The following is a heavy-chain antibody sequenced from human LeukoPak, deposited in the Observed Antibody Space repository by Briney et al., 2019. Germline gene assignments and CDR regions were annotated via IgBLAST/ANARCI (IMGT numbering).Heavy chain of an antibody. J-gene: IGHJ1*01. V-gene: IGHV4-31*03. CDR3: ARGGIQLWSQGRYFQH. CDR2: IYYSGST. CDR1: GGSISSGGYY. Sequence: SETLSLTCTVSGGSISSGGYYWSWIRQHPGKGLEWIGYIYYSGSTYYNPSLKSRVTISVDTSKNQFSLKLSSVTAADTAVYYCARGGIQLWSQGRYFQHWGQGTLVTVSS. D-gene: IGHD5-18*01.